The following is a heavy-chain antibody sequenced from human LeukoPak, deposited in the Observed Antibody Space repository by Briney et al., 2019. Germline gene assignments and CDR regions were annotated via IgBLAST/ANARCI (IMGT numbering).Heavy chain of an antibody. V-gene: IGHV1-69*13. CDR1: GGTFSSYA. J-gene: IGHJ4*02. Sequence: SVKVSCKASGGTFSSYAISWVRQAPGQGLEWMGGIIPIFGTANYAQKFQGRVTITADGSTSTAYMELSSLRSEDTAVYYCASDRRSTSDTFDYWGQGTLVTVSS. CDR3: ASDRRSTSDTFDY. CDR2: IIPIFGTA. D-gene: IGHD2-2*01.